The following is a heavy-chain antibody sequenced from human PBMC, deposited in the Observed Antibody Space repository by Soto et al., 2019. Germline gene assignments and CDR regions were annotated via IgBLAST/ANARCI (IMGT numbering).Heavy chain of an antibody. D-gene: IGHD3-3*01. CDR2: INPNSGGT. CDR1: GCTFTGYY. V-gene: IGHV1-2*02. J-gene: IGHJ6*02. Sequence: ASVKVSCKASGCTFTGYYMHWVRQAPGQGLEWMGWINPNSGGTNYAQKFQGRVTMTRDTSISTAYMELSRLRSDDTAVYYCARDAYYDFWSGYYHYYYGMDVWGQGTTVTVSS. CDR3: ARDAYYDFWSGYYHYYYGMDV.